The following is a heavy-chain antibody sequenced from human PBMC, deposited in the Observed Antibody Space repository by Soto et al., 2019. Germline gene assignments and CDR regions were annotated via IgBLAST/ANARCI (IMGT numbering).Heavy chain of an antibody. CDR3: ARGGGGRYYYDGGPIWYFDL. CDR2: IYYSGST. V-gene: IGHV4-30-4*01. J-gene: IGHJ2*01. CDR1: GGSISSGDYY. D-gene: IGHD3-22*01. Sequence: QVQLQESGPGLVKPSQTLSLTCTVSGGSISSGDYYWSWIRQPPGKGLEWIGYIYYSGSTYYNPSLKSRVTISVDTSKHEFSLKLGSVTAAATAVYYCARGGGGRYYYDGGPIWYFDLWGRGTLVTVSS.